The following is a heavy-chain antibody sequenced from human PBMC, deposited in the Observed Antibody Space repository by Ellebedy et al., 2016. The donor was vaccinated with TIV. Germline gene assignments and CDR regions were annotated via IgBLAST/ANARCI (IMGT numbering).Heavy chain of an antibody. Sequence: GGSLRLSXAASGFTFSSYSMNWVRQAPGKGLEWVSAISGSGGSTYHADSVKGRSTSSRDGSRNTLYLQVNSLRLEDTATYYCATRHFGGYNIWGRGTVVTVSS. CDR2: ISGSGGST. D-gene: IGHD3-22*01. CDR1: GFTFSSYS. J-gene: IGHJ3*02. CDR3: ATRHFGGYNI. V-gene: IGHV3-23*01.